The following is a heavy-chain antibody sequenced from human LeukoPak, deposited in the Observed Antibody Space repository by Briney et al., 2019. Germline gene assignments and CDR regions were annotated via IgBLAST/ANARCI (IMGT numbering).Heavy chain of an antibody. V-gene: IGHV3-48*01. CDR1: GFTFSSYS. J-gene: IGHJ4*02. Sequence: PGGSLRLSCAASGFTFSSYSMNWVRQAPGKGLEWVSYISSSSSTIYYADSVKGRFTISRDNAKNSLYLQMNSLRAEDTAVYYCARGMKEGYSYDMDLKWYFDYWGQGNLVTVSS. CDR3: ARGMKEGYSYDMDLKWYFDY. D-gene: IGHD5-18*01. CDR2: ISSSSSTI.